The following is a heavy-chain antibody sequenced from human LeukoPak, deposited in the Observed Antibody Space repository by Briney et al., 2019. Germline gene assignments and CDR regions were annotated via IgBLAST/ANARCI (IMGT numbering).Heavy chain of an antibody. CDR1: GGSVSSGGYY. CDR3: ARGPPYGSRSDYLDS. CDR2: IYHDGST. J-gene: IGHJ4*02. D-gene: IGHD3-10*01. Sequence: PSETLSLTCTVSGGSVSSGGYYWSWIRQPPGKGLEWIGCIYHDGSTYYNPSLKSRVTISVDRSKDQFSLKLSSVTAADTAVYYCARGPPYGSRSDYLDSWGQGILVTVSS. V-gene: IGHV4-30-2*01.